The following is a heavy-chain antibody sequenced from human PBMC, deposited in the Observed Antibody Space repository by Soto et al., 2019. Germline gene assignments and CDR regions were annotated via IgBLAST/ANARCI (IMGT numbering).Heavy chain of an antibody. D-gene: IGHD3-10*01. CDR1: GYSISAYY. CDR3: GRDDYGIFPY. J-gene: IGHJ4*02. Sequence: ASVKVSCKASGYSISAYYIHWVRQAPGQGLEWMGWIDPKNGGTVSAQKFQGRLTMTRDKSISAVYMDLSGLTSDDTALYYCGRDDYGIFPYWGQGSLVPVSP. CDR2: IDPKNGGT. V-gene: IGHV1-2*02.